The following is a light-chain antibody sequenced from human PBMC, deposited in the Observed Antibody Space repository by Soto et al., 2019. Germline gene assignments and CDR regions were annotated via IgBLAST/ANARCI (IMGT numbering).Light chain of an antibody. CDR2: EVS. CDR1: SSDVGGYNY. V-gene: IGLV2-8*01. Sequence: LTQPPSASGSPGQSVTISCAGTSSDVGGYNYVSWYQQHPGKAPKLMIYEVSKRPSGVPDRFSGSKSGNTASLTVSGLQAEDEADYYCSSYAGSNNLGVFGTGTKVTVL. CDR3: SSYAGSNNLGV. J-gene: IGLJ1*01.